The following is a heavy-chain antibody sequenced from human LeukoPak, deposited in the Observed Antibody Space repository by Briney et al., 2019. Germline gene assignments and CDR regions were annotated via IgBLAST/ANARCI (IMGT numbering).Heavy chain of an antibody. CDR1: GSTFSSYG. J-gene: IGHJ4*02. CDR3: AKASLGSCTGAKCYHFDN. Sequence: PGGSLRLSCAASGSTFSSYGMHWVRQAPGKGLEWVAVISYDGSNKYYADSVKGRFTISRDNSKNTLYLQMNSLRAEDTAIYYCAKASLGSCTGAKCYHFDNWGQGTLVTVSS. D-gene: IGHD2-8*02. V-gene: IGHV3-30*18. CDR2: ISYDGSNK.